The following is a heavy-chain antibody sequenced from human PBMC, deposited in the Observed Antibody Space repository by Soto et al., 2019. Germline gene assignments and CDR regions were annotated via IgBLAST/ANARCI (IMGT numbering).Heavy chain of an antibody. CDR1: GGSVSSGPYH. J-gene: IGHJ4*02. CDR3: LRSHGAY. D-gene: IGHD2-8*01. CDR2: ISSRGTT. Sequence: QVQLQESGPGLVKTSETLSLTCTVSGGSVSSGPYHWNWIRQPPGKGLEWIGHISSRGTTNYNPSFASLVTMSMDTSRNQFSLRVSAVTAADTAVYYCLRSHGAYWGQGILVTVSS. V-gene: IGHV4-61*01.